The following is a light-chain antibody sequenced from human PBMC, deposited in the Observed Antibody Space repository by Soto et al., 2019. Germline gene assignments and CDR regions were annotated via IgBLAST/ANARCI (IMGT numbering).Light chain of an antibody. CDR3: AAWDYTLNAYV. Sequence: QSVLTQPPSTSGTPGRRVTFSCSGGSSNIGSNTVNWYQHLPGTAPKLLIYSNNQRPSGVPDRFSGSKSGTSASLAVSGLQYEDEADYYCAAWDYTLNAYVFGTGTKVTVL. J-gene: IGLJ1*01. V-gene: IGLV1-44*01. CDR2: SNN. CDR1: SSNIGSNT.